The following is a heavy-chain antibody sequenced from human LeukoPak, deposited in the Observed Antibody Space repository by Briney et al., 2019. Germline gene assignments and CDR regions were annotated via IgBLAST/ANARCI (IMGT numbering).Heavy chain of an antibody. Sequence: SETLSLTCTVSGGSISSGSYYWSWIRQPAGKGLEWIGRIYTSGSTNYNPSLKSRVTISVDTSKNQFSLKLSSVTAADTAVYYCASGGATPWDFGYWGQGTLVTVSS. D-gene: IGHD1-26*01. CDR1: GGSISSGSYY. V-gene: IGHV4-61*02. CDR3: ASGGATPWDFGY. CDR2: IYTSGST. J-gene: IGHJ4*02.